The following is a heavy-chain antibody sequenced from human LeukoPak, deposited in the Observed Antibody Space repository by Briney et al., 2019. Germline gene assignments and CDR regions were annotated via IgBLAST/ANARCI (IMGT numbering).Heavy chain of an antibody. D-gene: IGHD3/OR15-3a*01. CDR2: INPSGGST. Sequence: WASVKVSCKASGYTFTSYYMHWVRQAPGQGLEWMGIINPSGGSTSYAQKFQGRVTITADESTSTAYMELSSLRSEDTAVYYCAREGYDFWTGSTRYFAYWGQGTLVTVSS. CDR1: GYTFTSYY. V-gene: IGHV1-46*01. J-gene: IGHJ4*02. CDR3: AREGYDFWTGSTRYFAY.